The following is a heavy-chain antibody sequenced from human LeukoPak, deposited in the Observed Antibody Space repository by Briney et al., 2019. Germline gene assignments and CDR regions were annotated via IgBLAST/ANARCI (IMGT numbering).Heavy chain of an antibody. Sequence: SETLSLTCTVSGDSISSYYWSWIRQPPEKGLEWIAYISYSGSTNYNPSLKSRVTISVDTSKTQFSLKMNSVTAADTAVYYCARLQRITMAGPDYWYFDLWGRGTLVTVSP. CDR1: GDSISSYY. J-gene: IGHJ2*01. D-gene: IGHD3-10*01. CDR2: ISYSGST. V-gene: IGHV4-59*01. CDR3: ARLQRITMAGPDYWYFDL.